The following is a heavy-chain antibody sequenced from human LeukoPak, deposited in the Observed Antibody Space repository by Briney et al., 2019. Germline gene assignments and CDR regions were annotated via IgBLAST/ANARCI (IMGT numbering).Heavy chain of an antibody. CDR1: NYSISSDYY. CDR2: IFHRGTA. V-gene: IGHV4-38-2*01. J-gene: IGHJ4*02. CDR3: ATHGLGIVTAANFDY. D-gene: IGHD2/OR15-2a*01. Sequence: SETLSLTCSVFNYSISSDYYWGWIRQPPGKGLEWIASIFHRGTAHYNSSPSLRNRVTKSMDTSTNQFSLKLTSVTASDTALYYCATHGLGIVTAANFDYWGQGTLVTVSS.